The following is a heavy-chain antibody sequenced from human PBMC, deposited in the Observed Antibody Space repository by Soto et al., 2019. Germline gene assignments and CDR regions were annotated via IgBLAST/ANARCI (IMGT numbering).Heavy chain of an antibody. CDR2: IFSNDEK. D-gene: IGHD3-22*01. CDR1: GFSLSHARIG. J-gene: IGHJ6*02. CDR3: ARVQGSSGYYYYYYGMDV. Sequence: SGPTLVHPTQTLSLTCTVSGFSLSHARIGVSWIRQPPGKALEWLAHIFSNDEKSYSTSLKSRLTISKDTSKSQVVLTMTNMDPVDTATYYCARVQGSSGYYYYYYGMDVWGQGTTVTVSS. V-gene: IGHV2-26*01.